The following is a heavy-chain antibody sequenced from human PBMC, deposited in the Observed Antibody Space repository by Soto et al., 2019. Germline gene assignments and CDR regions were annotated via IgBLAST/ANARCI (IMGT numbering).Heavy chain of an antibody. J-gene: IGHJ6*02. CDR1: GGSFSGYY. CDR2: INHSGST. D-gene: IGHD4-17*01. V-gene: IGHV4-34*01. CDR3: ARATTVTTGLLTNLGV. Sequence: SETLSLTCAVYGGSFSGYYWSWIRQPPGKGLEWIGEINHSGSTNYNPSLKSRVTISVDTSKNQFSLKLSSVTAADTAVYYCARATTVTTGLLTNLGVWGQGTTVTVSS.